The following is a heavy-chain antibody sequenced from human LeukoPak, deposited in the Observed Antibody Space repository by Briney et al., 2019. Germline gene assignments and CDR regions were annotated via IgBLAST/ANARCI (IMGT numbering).Heavy chain of an antibody. CDR2: IIPDGSAK. CDR1: GFTFNTW. V-gene: IGHV3-7*01. CDR3: ADVDSGA. Sequence: GGSLRLSCGASGFTFNTWMAWVRQAPGKGLEWVASIIPDGSAKYYVDSVKGRFTISRDNAMNSLYLQLNSLRVEDTAVYYCADVDSGAWGQGTLVTVSS. J-gene: IGHJ5*02. D-gene: IGHD6-19*01.